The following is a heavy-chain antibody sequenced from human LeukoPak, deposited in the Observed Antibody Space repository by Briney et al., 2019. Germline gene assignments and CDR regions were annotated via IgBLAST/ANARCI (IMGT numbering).Heavy chain of an antibody. CDR2: IYYSGST. CDR3: ARSVYDYVWGSYRSSWFDP. D-gene: IGHD3-16*02. V-gene: IGHV4-39*07. CDR1: GGSISSSSYY. Sequence: PSETLSLTCTVSGGSISSSSYYWGWIRQPPGKGLEWIGSIYYSGSTNYNPSLKSRVTISVDTSKNQFSLKLSSVTAADTAVYYCARSVYDYVWGSYRSSWFDPWGQGTLVTVSS. J-gene: IGHJ5*02.